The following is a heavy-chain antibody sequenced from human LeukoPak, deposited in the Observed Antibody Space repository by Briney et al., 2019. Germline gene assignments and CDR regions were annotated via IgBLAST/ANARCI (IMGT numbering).Heavy chain of an antibody. V-gene: IGHV4-59*01. D-gene: IGHD3-10*01. J-gene: IGHJ5*02. Sequence: SETLSLTCTVSGGSISSYYWSWFRQPPGKGLEWIGYIYYSGSTNYNPSLKSRVTISVDASKNQFSLRLTSVTAADTAVYYCARGPPGGQFDPWGQGTLVTVSS. CDR2: IYYSGST. CDR1: GGSISSYY. CDR3: ARGPPGGQFDP.